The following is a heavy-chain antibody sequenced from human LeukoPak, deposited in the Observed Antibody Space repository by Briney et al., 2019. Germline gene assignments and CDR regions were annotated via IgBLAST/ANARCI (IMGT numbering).Heavy chain of an antibody. CDR1: GFTFSNYW. CDR3: ARVNYYFDS. J-gene: IGHJ4*02. V-gene: IGHV3-74*01. CDR2: INSDESTT. D-gene: IGHD1-1*01. Sequence: GSLRLSCAAPGFTFSNYWMAWVRQAPGKGLVWVSRINSDESTTNYADSVKGRFTISRDNAKNTLYLQMNSLSAEDTAVYYCARVNYYFDSWGQGTLVTVSS.